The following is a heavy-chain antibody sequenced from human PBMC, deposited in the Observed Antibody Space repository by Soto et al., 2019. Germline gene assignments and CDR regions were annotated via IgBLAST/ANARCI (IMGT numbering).Heavy chain of an antibody. V-gene: IGHV6-1*01. CDR1: GDSVSSNSAA. CDR2: TYYRSKWYN. Sequence: SQTLSLTCAISGDSVSSNSAAWNWIRQSPSRGLEWLGRTYYRSKWYNDYAVSVKSRITINPDTSKNQFSLQLNSVTPEDTAVYYCAGDIAAAGKGYYYYGMDFWGQGTTVTVSS. J-gene: IGHJ6*02. CDR3: AGDIAAAGKGYYYYGMDF. D-gene: IGHD6-13*01.